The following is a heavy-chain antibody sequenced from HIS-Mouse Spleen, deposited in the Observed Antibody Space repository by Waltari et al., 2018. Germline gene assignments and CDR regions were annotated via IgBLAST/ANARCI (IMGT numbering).Heavy chain of an antibody. CDR1: GGSISSSSYY. CDR2: IYYSGST. V-gene: IGHV4-39*07. D-gene: IGHD6-6*01. J-gene: IGHJ4*02. Sequence: QLQLQESGPGLVKPSETLSLTCTVSGGSISSSSYYWGWIRQPPGKGLEWIGSIYYSGSTSHNPSLKGRFTISVDTSKNQWSLKLSSVTAADTAVYYCASRYSSSSQFGYWGQGTLVTVSS. CDR3: ASRYSSSSQFGY.